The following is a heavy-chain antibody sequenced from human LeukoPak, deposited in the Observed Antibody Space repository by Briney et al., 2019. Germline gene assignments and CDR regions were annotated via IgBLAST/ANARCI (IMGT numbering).Heavy chain of an antibody. D-gene: IGHD1-26*01. CDR1: GFTFNDAW. CDR2: IKSKSYGGPT. V-gene: IGHV3-15*07. CDR3: AKGGKWDVTPFDY. J-gene: IGHJ4*02. Sequence: SGGSLRLSCAGSGFTFNDAWMNWVRQAPGKGLEWVGRIKSKSYGGPTDYTAPVKGRFTISRDDSKDMMYLQMNSLRAEDTAVYYCAKGGKWDVTPFDYWGQGTLVTVSS.